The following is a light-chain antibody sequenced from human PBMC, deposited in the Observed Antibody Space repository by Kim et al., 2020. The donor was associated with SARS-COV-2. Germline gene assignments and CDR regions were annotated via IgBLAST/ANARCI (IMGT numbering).Light chain of an antibody. V-gene: IGLV2-18*02. CDR2: KVN. CDR1: RKDVGNNNR. Sequence: ELSVTNSSTGTRKDVGNNNRVAWYQLRPGKTPKLITDKVNNRPSGIPDRFSGSNSGNTAYLTISGLQAEGEADYYSSSYTSNSTVFGGGTQLTVL. J-gene: IGLJ2*01. CDR3: SSYTSNSTV.